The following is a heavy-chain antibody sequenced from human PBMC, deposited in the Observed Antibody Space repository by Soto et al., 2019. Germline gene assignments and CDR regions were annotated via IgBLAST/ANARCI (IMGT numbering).Heavy chain of an antibody. CDR1: GFTFSRYW. CDR2: IDSDGSST. CDR3: AGGLDYYYGMDV. Sequence: GGSLRLSCAASGFTFSRYWMHWFRQAPGKGLVWVSRIDSDGSSTSYADSLKGRFTISRDNTKNTLYLQMNSLRAEDTAVYYCAGGLDYYYGMDVWGQGTTVTVSS. D-gene: IGHD3-16*01. V-gene: IGHV3-74*01. J-gene: IGHJ6*02.